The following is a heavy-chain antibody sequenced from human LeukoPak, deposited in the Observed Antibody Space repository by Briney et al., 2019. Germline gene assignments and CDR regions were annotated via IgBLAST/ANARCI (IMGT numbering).Heavy chain of an antibody. V-gene: IGHV1-18*01. D-gene: IGHD1-7*01. CDR3: AREAYNWNYLGYFDY. Sequence: ASVNVSCKASGYTFTSYGISWVRQAPGQGLEWMGWISAYNGNTNYAQKLQGRVTMTTDTSTSTAYMELRSLRSDDTAVYYCAREAYNWNYLGYFDYWGQGTLVTVSS. CDR1: GYTFTSYG. CDR2: ISAYNGNT. J-gene: IGHJ4*02.